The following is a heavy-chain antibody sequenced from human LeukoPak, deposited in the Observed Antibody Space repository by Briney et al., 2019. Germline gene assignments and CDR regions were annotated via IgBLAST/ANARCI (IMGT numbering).Heavy chain of an antibody. CDR3: ARDGGYSYGADDH. J-gene: IGHJ4*02. CDR1: GYTFISYY. V-gene: IGHV1-46*01. CDR2: INPSGGST. Sequence: ASVKVSCKASGYTFISYYMHWVRQAPGQGLEWMGMINPSGGSTSYAQKFQGRVTMTRDTSTSTVYMELSSLRSEDTAAYYCARDGGYSYGADDHWGQGTLVTVSS. D-gene: IGHD5-18*01.